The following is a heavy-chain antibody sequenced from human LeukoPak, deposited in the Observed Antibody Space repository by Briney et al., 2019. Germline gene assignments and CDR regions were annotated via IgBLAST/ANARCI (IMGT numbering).Heavy chain of an antibody. Sequence: PGRSLRLSCAASGFTFSSYGMHWVRQAPGKGLEWVAVISHDGSNKYYADSVKGRFTISRDNSKNTLYLQMNSLRAEDTAVYYCAKDLSASGWYRLGLGYFDYWGQGTLVTVSS. CDR1: GFTFSSYG. CDR3: AKDLSASGWYRLGLGYFDY. V-gene: IGHV3-30*18. D-gene: IGHD6-19*01. CDR2: ISHDGSNK. J-gene: IGHJ4*02.